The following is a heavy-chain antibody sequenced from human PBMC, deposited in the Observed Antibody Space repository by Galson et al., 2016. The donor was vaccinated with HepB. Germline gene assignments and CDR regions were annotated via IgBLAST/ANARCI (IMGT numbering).Heavy chain of an antibody. J-gene: IGHJ6*02. CDR2: LSGSGDVT. D-gene: IGHD2-2*01. CDR1: GFPFSPYA. V-gene: IGHV3-23*01. Sequence: SLRLSCAASGFPFSPYAMSWVRQPPGKGLEWVSSLSGSGDVTHHADSVKGRFTISRDNSKNTLYLQMNGLRPEDTGVYYCARRVCSRNSCPYNGSPTGMDVWGQGTTVTVSS. CDR3: ARRVCSRNSCPYNGSPTGMDV.